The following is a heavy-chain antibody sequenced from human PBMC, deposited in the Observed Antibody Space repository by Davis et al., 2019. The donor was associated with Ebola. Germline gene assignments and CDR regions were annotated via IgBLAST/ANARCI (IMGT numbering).Heavy chain of an antibody. Sequence: GGSLRLSCAASGFIFSSYTMNWVRQAPGKGLEWVSSISVSSGYIYYEDSVKGRFTISRDNAKNSLYLQMNSLRAEDTAVYYCVRVQVGVLDWGQGTLVTVSS. V-gene: IGHV3-21*01. CDR2: ISVSSGYI. D-gene: IGHD3-16*02. CDR3: VRVQVGVLD. CDR1: GFIFSSYT. J-gene: IGHJ4*02.